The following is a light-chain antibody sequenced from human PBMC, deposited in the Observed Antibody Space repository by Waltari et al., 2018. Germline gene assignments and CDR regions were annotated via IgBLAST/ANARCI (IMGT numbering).Light chain of an antibody. V-gene: IGKV1-5*03. CDR3: QVFET. J-gene: IGKJ2*01. Sequence: DIQVTQSPSTLSASVGDRVTITCRASHTISSGLAWYQQKPGKAPKLLIYKASFLESGVPSRFSGSGSGTEFTLTISSLQPDDFATYDCQVFETFGQGTKLEIK. CDR2: KAS. CDR1: HTISSG.